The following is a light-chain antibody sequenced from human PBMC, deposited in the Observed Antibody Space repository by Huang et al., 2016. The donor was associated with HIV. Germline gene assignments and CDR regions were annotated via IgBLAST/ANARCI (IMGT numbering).Light chain of an antibody. CDR2: ETF. V-gene: IGKV3-15*01. Sequence: ERVLTQSPGTLSVSPGERATLSCRTSQGIGNSLAWYQLKPGQAHRILIDETFIKAADIPARFSGGGSEIDFTLTISGLQSEDSAVYYCQQYHEWPRTFGQGTKVEIK. CDR1: QGIGNS. J-gene: IGKJ2*01. CDR3: QQYHEWPRT.